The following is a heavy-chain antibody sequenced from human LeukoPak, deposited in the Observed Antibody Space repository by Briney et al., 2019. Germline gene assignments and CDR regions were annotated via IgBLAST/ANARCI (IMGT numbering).Heavy chain of an antibody. Sequence: GGSLRLSCAASGFTFSSYSMNWVRQAPGKGLEWVSSISSSSSYIYYADSVKGRFTISRDNAKNSLYLQMNSLRAEDTALYYCAKDSQGSLSFDPWGQGTLVTVSS. J-gene: IGHJ5*02. V-gene: IGHV3-21*04. D-gene: IGHD6-6*01. CDR3: AKDSQGSLSFDP. CDR2: ISSSSSYI. CDR1: GFTFSSYS.